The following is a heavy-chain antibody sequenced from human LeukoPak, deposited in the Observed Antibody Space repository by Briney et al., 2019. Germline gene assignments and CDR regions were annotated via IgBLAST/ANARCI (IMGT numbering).Heavy chain of an antibody. D-gene: IGHD3-9*01. CDR3: ARQSRYFDWLLLGDFDY. CDR2: IYYSGST. V-gene: IGHV4-39*01. CDR1: GGSISSSSYY. J-gene: IGHJ4*02. Sequence: SETLSLTCTVSGGSISSSSYYWGWIRQPPGKGLEWIGSIYYSGSTYYNPSLKSRVTISVDTSKNQFSLKLSSVTAADTAVYYCARQSRYFDWLLLGDFDYWGQGTLVTVSS.